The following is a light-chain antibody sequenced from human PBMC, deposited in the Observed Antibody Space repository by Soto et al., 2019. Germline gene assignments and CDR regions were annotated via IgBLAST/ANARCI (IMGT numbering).Light chain of an antibody. CDR1: QTISTY. V-gene: IGKV1-39*01. CDR2: AAS. J-gene: IGKJ1*01. CDR3: QQSFSTPWT. Sequence: DIQMTQSPSSLSASVGDRVTITCRASQTISTYLNWYRQIPGRAPKLLIFAASTLQSGVPSRFSGSRSGTDFTLTISSLQPEDFATYYCQQSFSTPWTFGQGTKVEVQ.